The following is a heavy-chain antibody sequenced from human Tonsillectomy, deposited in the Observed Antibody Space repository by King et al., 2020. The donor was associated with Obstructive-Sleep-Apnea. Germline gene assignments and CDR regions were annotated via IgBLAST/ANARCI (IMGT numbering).Heavy chain of an antibody. D-gene: IGHD5-12*01. CDR2: ISWDGGST. J-gene: IGHJ6*02. Sequence: VQLVESGGVVVQAGGSLRLSCAASGFSFHDYAMHWVRQAPGKGLEWVSFISWDGGSTYYADSVKGRFTISRDNSKNSLFLQMDSLRTDDTALYYCTKSLEGYRGELYYYGMDVWGQGTTVTVSS. V-gene: IGHV3-43D*03. CDR1: GFSFHDYA. CDR3: TKSLEGYRGELYYYGMDV.